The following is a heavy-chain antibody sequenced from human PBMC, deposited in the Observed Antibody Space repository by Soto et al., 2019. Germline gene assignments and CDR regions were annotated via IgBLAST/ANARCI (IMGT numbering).Heavy chain of an antibody. Sequence: SETLSLTCAVYGGSFSGYYWSWIRQPPGKGLEWIGEINHSGSTNYNPSLKSRVTISVDTSKNQFSLKLSSVTAADTAVYYCARTRVYDILTGYYTRSLDYWGQGTLVTVSS. CDR3: ARTRVYDILTGYYTRSLDY. CDR2: INHSGST. D-gene: IGHD3-9*01. CDR1: GGSFSGYY. J-gene: IGHJ4*02. V-gene: IGHV4-34*01.